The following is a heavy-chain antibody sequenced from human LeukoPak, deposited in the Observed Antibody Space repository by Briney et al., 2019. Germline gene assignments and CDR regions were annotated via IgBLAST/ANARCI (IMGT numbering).Heavy chain of an antibody. D-gene: IGHD3-22*01. V-gene: IGHV4-59*01. J-gene: IGHJ5*02. CDR2: IYYSGST. CDR1: GGSISSYY. CDR3: ARGGRYYYGSSGYPWFDP. Sequence: PSETLSLTCTVSGGSISSYYWSWIRQPPGKGLEWIGYIYYSGSTNYNPSLKSRVTISVDTSKNQFSLKLSSVTAADTAVYYCARGGRYYYGSSGYPWFDPWGQGTLVTVSS.